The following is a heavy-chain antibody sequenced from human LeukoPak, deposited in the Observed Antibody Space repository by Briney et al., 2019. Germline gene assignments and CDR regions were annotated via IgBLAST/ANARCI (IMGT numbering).Heavy chain of an antibody. J-gene: IGHJ4*02. V-gene: IGHV3-48*03. CDR1: GFTFSSYE. CDR2: ISNSGSTI. CDR3: AKGGTVAGKDY. Sequence: PGGSLRLSCAASGFTFSSYEMNWVRQAPGKGLEWVSYISNSGSTIYYTDSVKGRFTISRDNAKNSLYLQMNSLRVEDTAVYYCAKGGTVAGKDYWGQGTLVTVSS. D-gene: IGHD6-19*01.